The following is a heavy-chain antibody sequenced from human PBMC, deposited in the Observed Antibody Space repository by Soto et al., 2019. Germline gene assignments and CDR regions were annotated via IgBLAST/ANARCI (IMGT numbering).Heavy chain of an antibody. Sequence: QVQLVESGGGVVQPGRSLRLSCVASGFTFSSYGMHWVRQAPGKGLEWVAVIWYDGSNKYYADSVKGRFTISRDNSKNTLYLQVNSLRAEDTAMYYCARGVSHYYYAMDVWGQGTTVTVSS. V-gene: IGHV3-33*01. D-gene: IGHD2-21*01. CDR3: ARGVSHYYYAMDV. CDR2: IWYDGSNK. J-gene: IGHJ6*02. CDR1: GFTFSSYG.